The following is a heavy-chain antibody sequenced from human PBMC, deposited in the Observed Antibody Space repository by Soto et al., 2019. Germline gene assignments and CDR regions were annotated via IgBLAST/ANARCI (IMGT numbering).Heavy chain of an antibody. D-gene: IGHD3-3*01. CDR2: IYHSGST. J-gene: IGHJ2*01. CDR3: ARGPAHYDFWSGYPDWYFDL. CDR1: GGSISSGGYS. V-gene: IGHV4-30-2*01. Sequence: QLQLQESGSGLVKPSQTLSLTCAVSGGSISSGGYSWSWIRQPPGKGLEWIGYIYHSGSTYYNPSLKRRVTTSVDRSKNQFSLNLGSVTAADTAVYYCARGPAHYDFWSGYPDWYFDLWGRGTLVTVSS.